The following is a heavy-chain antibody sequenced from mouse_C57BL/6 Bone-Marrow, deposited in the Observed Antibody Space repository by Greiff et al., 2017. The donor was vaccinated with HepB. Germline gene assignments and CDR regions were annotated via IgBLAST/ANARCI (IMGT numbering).Heavy chain of an antibody. D-gene: IGHD2-4*01. CDR3: AGFGAMIKHYCDY. CDR1: GYTFTSYG. J-gene: IGHJ2*01. V-gene: IGHV1-81*01. CDR2: IYPRSGNT. Sequence: QVQLQQSGAELARPGASVKLSCKASGYTFTSYGISWVKQRTGQGLEWIGEIYPRSGNTYYNEKFKGKATLTADKSSSTAYMELRSLTSEDSAVDFCAGFGAMIKHYCDYWGQGTTLTVSS.